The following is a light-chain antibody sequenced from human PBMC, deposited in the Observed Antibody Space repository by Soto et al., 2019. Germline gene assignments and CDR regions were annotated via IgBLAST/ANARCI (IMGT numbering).Light chain of an antibody. CDR1: QSVSSSY. V-gene: IGKV3-20*01. CDR2: GAS. Sequence: EIVLTQSPGTLSLSPGEGATLSCRASQSVSSSYLAWYQQKPGQAPRLLIYGASSRATGIPDRFSGSGSGTYFTLTISRLEPEDFAVYYCQQYGSSPTWTFGQGTKVEIK. J-gene: IGKJ1*01. CDR3: QQYGSSPTWT.